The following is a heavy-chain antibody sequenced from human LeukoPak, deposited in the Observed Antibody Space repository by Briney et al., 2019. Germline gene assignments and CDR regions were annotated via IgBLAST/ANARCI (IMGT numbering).Heavy chain of an antibody. CDR2: IRSKTYGETT. V-gene: IGHV3-49*03. D-gene: IGHD2-21*02. CDR3: TSFCGGDCFSTASY. CDR1: GFTFGGFA. Sequence: GSLRLSCTASGFTFGGFAMSWFRQAPGRGLEWVGFIRSKTYGETTEYAASVKDRFTISRDDSKSIAYLQMNSLKTEDTAVYFCTSFCGGDCFSTASYWGQGTLVTVSS. J-gene: IGHJ4*02.